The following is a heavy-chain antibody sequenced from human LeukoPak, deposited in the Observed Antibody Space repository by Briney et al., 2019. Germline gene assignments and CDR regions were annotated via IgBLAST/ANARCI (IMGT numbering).Heavy chain of an antibody. V-gene: IGHV3-15*01. CDR3: SSAPFCSGGCCYGDY. Sequence: GGSLRLSCATSAFSFNNAWMTWVRQTPGKGLEWVGRIKTKTDGGTTDYAAPVKGRFTISRDDSKNTLYLQMHSLKTEDTAVYSCSSAPFCSGGCCYGDYWGQGTLVTVSS. CDR2: IKTKTDGGTT. CDR1: AFSFNNAW. J-gene: IGHJ4*02. D-gene: IGHD2-15*01.